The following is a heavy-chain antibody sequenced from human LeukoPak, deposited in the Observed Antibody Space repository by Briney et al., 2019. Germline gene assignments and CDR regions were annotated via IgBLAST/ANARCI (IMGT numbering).Heavy chain of an antibody. CDR2: ISSHGGNT. D-gene: IGHD2-15*01. Sequence: GGSLRLSCAASGFTFTSYAMFWVRQPPGKGLEYVASISSHGGNTYYATSVKDRFTISRDDSKKTVFLEMGSLRAEDMAVYYCAREYCDGGSCSSDYFYYHMDVWGKGTTVTVSS. V-gene: IGHV3-64*01. J-gene: IGHJ6*03. CDR3: AREYCDGGSCSSDYFYYHMDV. CDR1: GFTFTSYA.